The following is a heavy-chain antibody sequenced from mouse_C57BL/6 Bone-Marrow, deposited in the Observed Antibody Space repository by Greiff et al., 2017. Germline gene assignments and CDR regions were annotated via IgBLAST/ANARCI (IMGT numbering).Heavy chain of an antibody. CDR2: FHPYNDDT. D-gene: IGHD1-1*01. CDR1: GYTFTTYP. CDR3: ARSYYGSSRYWYFDV. Sequence: VQLQQSGAELVKPGASAKMSCKASGYTFTTYPIEWMKQNHGKSLEWIGNFHPYNDDTKYNEKFKGKATLTVEKSSSTVYLELSRLTSDDSAVYYCARSYYGSSRYWYFDVWGTGTTVTVSS. J-gene: IGHJ1*03. V-gene: IGHV1-47*01.